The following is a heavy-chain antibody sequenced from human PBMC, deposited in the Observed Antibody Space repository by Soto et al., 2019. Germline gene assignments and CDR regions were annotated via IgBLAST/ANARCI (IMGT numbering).Heavy chain of an antibody. CDR1: GGSFSGYC. V-gene: IGHV4-34*01. J-gene: IGHJ4*02. CDR2: INQSGSK. CDR3: ARIPDYSDSSGYPPTFEY. D-gene: IGHD3-22*01. Sequence: SETVSLTCAVYGGSFSGYCWSWIRQPAGKGLEWVGGINQSGSKNYNPSLKSRGTISVDTSKTQFSLQLSSVTAADTAVYYCARIPDYSDSSGYPPTFEYWGQGTMVTFSS.